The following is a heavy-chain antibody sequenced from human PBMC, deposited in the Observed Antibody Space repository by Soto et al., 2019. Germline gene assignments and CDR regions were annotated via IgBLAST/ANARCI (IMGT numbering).Heavy chain of an antibody. V-gene: IGHV4-4*02. D-gene: IGHD3-10*01. J-gene: IGHJ6*02. CDR1: GGSISSSNW. Sequence: NPSETLSLTCAVSGGSISSSNWWSWVRQPPGKGLEWIGEIYHSGSTNYNPSLKSRVTISVDKSKNQFSLKLSSVTAADTAVYYCARSAFTVGELLYSYYGMDVWGPGTTVNVAS. CDR3: ARSAFTVGELLYSYYGMDV. CDR2: IYHSGST.